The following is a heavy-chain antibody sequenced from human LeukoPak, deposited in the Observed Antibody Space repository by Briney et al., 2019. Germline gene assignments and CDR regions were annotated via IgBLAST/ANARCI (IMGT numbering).Heavy chain of an antibody. CDR1: GFIFSSYE. CDR2: IWYDGRNK. Sequence: PGGSLRLSCAASGFIFSSYEMNWVRQAPGKGLEWVAVIWYDGRNKFYADSLKGRFTISRDNSKNTLYLQMNSLRAEDTAEYYCARVNRGDAFDIWGQGTLVTVSS. D-gene: IGHD3-16*02. CDR3: ARVNRGDAFDI. J-gene: IGHJ3*02. V-gene: IGHV3-33*08.